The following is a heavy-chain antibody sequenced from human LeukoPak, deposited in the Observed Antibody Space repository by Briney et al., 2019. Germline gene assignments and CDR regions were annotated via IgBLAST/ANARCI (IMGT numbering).Heavy chain of an antibody. D-gene: IGHD1-26*01. CDR3: ARDRSCDY. CDR2: ISSSGSSI. V-gene: IGHV3-48*03. J-gene: IGHJ4*02. Sequence: GGSLRLSCAASGFIFSSYEMNWVRQAPGKGLEWVSYISSSGSSIYYAGSVKGRFTISRDNAKNSLYLQMNSLRAEDTAVYYCARDRSCDYWGQGTLVTVSS. CDR1: GFIFSSYE.